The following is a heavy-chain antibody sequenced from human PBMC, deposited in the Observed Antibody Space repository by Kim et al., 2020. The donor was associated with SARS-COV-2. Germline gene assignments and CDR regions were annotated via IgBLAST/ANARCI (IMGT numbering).Heavy chain of an antibody. CDR1: GFTFSSYA. J-gene: IGHJ4*02. Sequence: GGSLRLSCAASGFTFSSYAMHWVRQAPGKGLEWVAVISYDGSNKYYADSVKGRFTISRDNSKNTLYLQMNSLRAEDTAVYYCARDRHGDYYGPLFDYWGQGTLVTVSS. V-gene: IGHV3-30*04. CDR2: ISYDGSNK. D-gene: IGHD4-17*01. CDR3: ARDRHGDYYGPLFDY.